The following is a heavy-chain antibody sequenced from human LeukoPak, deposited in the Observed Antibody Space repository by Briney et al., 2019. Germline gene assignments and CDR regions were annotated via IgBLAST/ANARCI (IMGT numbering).Heavy chain of an antibody. CDR3: AKVLSRYANDAFDI. V-gene: IGHV3-30*18. CDR1: GFTFSSYG. D-gene: IGHD2-2*01. Sequence: PGGSLRLSCAASGFTFSSYGMHWVRQAPGKGLEWVAVISYDGNNKYYADSVKGRFTISRDSSKSTLYLQMNSLRAEDTAVYYCAKVLSRYANDAFDIWGQGTTVTVSS. J-gene: IGHJ3*02. CDR2: ISYDGNNK.